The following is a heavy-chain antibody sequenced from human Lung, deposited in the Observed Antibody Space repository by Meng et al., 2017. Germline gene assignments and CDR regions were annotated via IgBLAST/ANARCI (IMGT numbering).Heavy chain of an antibody. J-gene: IGHJ4*02. V-gene: IGHV4-34*01. CDR1: GGSFSDYY. Sequence: VQLQRCVEGLLKPSETLSVSCVVAGGSFSDYYWSWMRQPPGKGLEWIGEINRSGGTNYNPSLESRATISVDTSQNNLSLKLSSVTAADSAVYYCARCPTTMAHDFDYWGQGTLVTVSS. CDR2: INRSGGT. D-gene: IGHD4-11*01. CDR3: ARCPTTMAHDFDY.